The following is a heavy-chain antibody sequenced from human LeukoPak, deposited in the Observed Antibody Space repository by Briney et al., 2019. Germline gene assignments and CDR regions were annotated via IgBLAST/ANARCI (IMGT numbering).Heavy chain of an antibody. V-gene: IGHV3-74*01. D-gene: IGHD2-15*01. CDR2: INTDGSTT. CDR1: GFTFSSYG. J-gene: IGHJ3*02. CDR3: ARDLPQYCSGGSCYSGGAFDI. Sequence: GGSLRLSCAASGFTFSSYGMHWVRQAPGEGLVWVSRINTDGSTTSYADSVKGRFTLSRDNARNTLYLQMHSLRAEDTAVYYCARDLPQYCSGGSCYSGGAFDIWGQGTMVTVSS.